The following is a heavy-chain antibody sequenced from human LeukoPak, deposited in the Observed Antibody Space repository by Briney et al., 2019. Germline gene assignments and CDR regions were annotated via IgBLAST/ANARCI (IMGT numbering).Heavy chain of an antibody. CDR3: ARATVTTYGWFDP. D-gene: IGHD4-11*01. CDR1: GYTFTNYG. J-gene: IGHJ5*02. CDR2: IIPIPGIA. V-gene: IGHV1-69*04. Sequence: SVKVSCKASGYTFTNYGISWVRQAPGQGLEWMGRIIPIPGIANYAQKFQGRVTITADKSTSTVYMELSSLRSEDTAVYYCARATVTTYGWFDPWGQGTLVTVSS.